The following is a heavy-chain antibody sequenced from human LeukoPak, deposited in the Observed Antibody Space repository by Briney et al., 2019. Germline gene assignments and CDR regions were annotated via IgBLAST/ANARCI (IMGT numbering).Heavy chain of an antibody. V-gene: IGHV3-7*01. Sequence: GGSLRLSCAASGFTFSRYWMTWVRQAPGKGLEWVANIKQDGSEKYYVDSVKGRFTISRDNAKNSLYLQMNSLRAEDTAVYYCARDGTTTVTFDYWGQGTLVTVSS. J-gene: IGHJ4*02. CDR2: IKQDGSEK. D-gene: IGHD4-17*01. CDR1: GFTFSRYW. CDR3: ARDGTTTVTFDY.